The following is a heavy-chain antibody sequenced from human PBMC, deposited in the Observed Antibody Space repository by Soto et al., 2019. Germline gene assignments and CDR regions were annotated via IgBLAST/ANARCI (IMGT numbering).Heavy chain of an antibody. V-gene: IGHV4-34*01. Sequence: SETLSLTCAVYGGSFSGYYWSWIRQPPGKGLEWIGEINHSGSTNYNPSLKSRVTISVDTSKNQFSLKLSSVTAADTAVYYCAREGGILGYYYDSSGYTGAYYYGMDVWGQGTTGTAP. CDR1: GGSFSGYY. J-gene: IGHJ6*02. CDR2: INHSGST. CDR3: AREGGILGYYYDSSGYTGAYYYGMDV. D-gene: IGHD3-22*01.